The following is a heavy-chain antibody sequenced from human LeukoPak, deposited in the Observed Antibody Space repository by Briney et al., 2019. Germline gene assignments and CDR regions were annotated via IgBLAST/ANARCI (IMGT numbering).Heavy chain of an antibody. J-gene: IGHJ4*02. CDR1: GGSISSYY. CDR3: ARERGYYDFWSGYRPFDY. Sequence: SEALSLTCTVSGGSISSYYWSWIRQPAGKGLEWIGCIYTSGSTNYNPSLKSRVTMSVDTSKNQFSLKLSSVTAADTAVYYCARERGYYDFWSGYRPFDYWGQGTLVTVSS. D-gene: IGHD3-3*01. CDR2: IYTSGST. V-gene: IGHV4-4*07.